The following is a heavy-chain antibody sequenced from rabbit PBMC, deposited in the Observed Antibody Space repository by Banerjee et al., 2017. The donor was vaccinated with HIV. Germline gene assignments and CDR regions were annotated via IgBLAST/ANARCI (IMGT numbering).Heavy chain of an antibody. Sequence: QEQLEESGGDLVKPEGSLTLTCTASGFSFSNKYVMCWVRQAPGKGLEWIACINTSSGNTVYASWAKGRFTISKPSSTTVTLQMTSLTAADTATYFCARWDPILVALNLWGPGTLVTVS. CDR2: INTSSGNT. CDR3: ARWDPILVALNL. CDR1: GFSFSNKYV. D-gene: IGHD7-1*01. V-gene: IGHV1S45*01. J-gene: IGHJ4*01.